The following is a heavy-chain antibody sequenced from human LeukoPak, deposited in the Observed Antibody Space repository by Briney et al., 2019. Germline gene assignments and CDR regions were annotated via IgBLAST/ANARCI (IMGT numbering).Heavy chain of an antibody. J-gene: IGHJ6*02. CDR1: GYTFTGYY. CDR3: ARDQLVRSVVDGVVAASTRYYAMDV. D-gene: IGHD2-2*01. CDR2: INPNSGGA. Sequence: ASVKVSWKASGYTFTGYYVHWVRQAPGQGLEWLGWINPNSGGANYAQKFQGRVTMTRDTSISTAYMDLSRLRSDDTAVYYCARDQLVRSVVDGVVAASTRYYAMDVWGQGTTVTVSS. V-gene: IGHV1-2*02.